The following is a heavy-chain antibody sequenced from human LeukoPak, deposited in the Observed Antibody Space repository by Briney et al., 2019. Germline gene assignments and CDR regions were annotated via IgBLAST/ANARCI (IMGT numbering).Heavy chain of an antibody. J-gene: IGHJ6*02. CDR2: INHSGST. D-gene: IGHD3-10*01. CDR3: ARGPRAMVRGVIITSPYYYGMDV. V-gene: IGHV4-34*01. CDR1: GGSFSGYY. Sequence: SETLSLTCAVYGGSFSGYYWSWIRQPPGKGLEWTGEINHSGSTNYNPSLKSRVTISVDTSKNQFSLKLSSVTAADTAVYYCARGPRAMVRGVIITSPYYYGMDVWGQGTTVTVSS.